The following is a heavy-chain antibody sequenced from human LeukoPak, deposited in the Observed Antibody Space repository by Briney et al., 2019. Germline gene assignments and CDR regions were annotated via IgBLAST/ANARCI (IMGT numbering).Heavy chain of an antibody. CDR1: GFTFSSYA. D-gene: IGHD6-13*01. J-gene: IGHJ4*02. V-gene: IGHV3-64*04. CDR2: ISTNGGST. CDR3: ATTGYSSRNY. Sequence: GGSLRLSCAASGFTFSSYAMHWVRQAPGKGLEYVSGISTNGGSTYYADSVKGRFTISRDNSKNTLYLQMNSLRAEDTAVYYCATTGYSSRNYWGQGTLVTVSS.